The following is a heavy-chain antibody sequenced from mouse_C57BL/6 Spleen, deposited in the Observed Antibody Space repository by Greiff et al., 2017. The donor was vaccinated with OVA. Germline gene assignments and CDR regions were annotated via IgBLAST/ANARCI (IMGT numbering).Heavy chain of an antibody. V-gene: IGHV14-2*01. J-gene: IGHJ4*01. D-gene: IGHD1-1*01. Sequence: VQLQQSGAELVKPGASVKLSCTASGFNIKDYYMHWVKQRTEQGLEWIGWIDPEDGETKYAPKFQGKATITADPSSNTAYLQLSNLTSGDTAVYDCARSEGTVAGYYYARDDWGQGTSVTVAS. CDR2: IDPEDGET. CDR3: ARSEGTVAGYYYARDD. CDR1: GFNIKDYY.